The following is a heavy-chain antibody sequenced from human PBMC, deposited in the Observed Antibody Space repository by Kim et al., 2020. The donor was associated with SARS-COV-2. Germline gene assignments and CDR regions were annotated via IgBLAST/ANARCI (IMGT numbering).Heavy chain of an antibody. CDR2: VYAGGSET. Sequence: GESLKISCKGSGYNFSNFWIAWVRQLPGEGLEWMGAVYAGGSETRHSPSFQGQVAISVDRSTSTAYLQWSSLKASDTAVYYCARLHTFCDGGRCYPQPLYGMDVWGQGTTVTVSS. J-gene: IGHJ6*02. CDR3: ARLHTFCDGGRCYPQPLYGMDV. V-gene: IGHV5-51*01. CDR1: GYNFSNFW. D-gene: IGHD2-15*01.